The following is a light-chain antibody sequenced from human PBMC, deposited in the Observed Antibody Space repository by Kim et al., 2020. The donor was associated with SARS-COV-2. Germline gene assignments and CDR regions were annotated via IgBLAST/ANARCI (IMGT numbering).Light chain of an antibody. CDR1: QSVSSN. V-gene: IGKV3-11*01. J-gene: IGKJ1*01. CDR3: QQRSNSPWT. CDR2: DVF. Sequence: EIVLTQSPATLSLSPGERATLSCRASQSVSSNLVWYQQEPGQAPRLLIYDVFNRATGIPARFSGSGSGTDFTLTISSLQPEDFAVYYCQQRSNSPWTFGQGTKVDIK.